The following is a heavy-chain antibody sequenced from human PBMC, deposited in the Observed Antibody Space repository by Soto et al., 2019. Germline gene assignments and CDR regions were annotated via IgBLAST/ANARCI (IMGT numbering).Heavy chain of an antibody. V-gene: IGHV3-48*03. CDR3: ARGIAVLYYYYYGMDV. CDR1: GFTFSSYE. CDR2: ISSSGSTI. D-gene: IGHD1-1*01. Sequence: PGGSLRLSCAASGFTFSSYEMNWVRQAPGKGLEWVSYISSSGSTIYYADSVKGRFTISRDNAKNSLYLQMNSLRAEDTAVYYCARGIAVLYYYYYGMDVWGQGTTVTVSS. J-gene: IGHJ6*02.